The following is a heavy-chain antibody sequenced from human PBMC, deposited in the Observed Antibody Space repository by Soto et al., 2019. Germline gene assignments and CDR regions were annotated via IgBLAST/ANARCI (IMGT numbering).Heavy chain of an antibody. CDR3: ARDRYYDNSGRYYYYYGMDV. V-gene: IGHV4-59*01. Sequence: SETLSLTCTVSGTSINSYYWSWIRQPPGKGLEWIGYIFYSGSTNYNPSLKSRVTVSVDTSKNQFSLKLSSVTAADKAVYYCARDRYYDNSGRYYYYYGMDVWGQGTTGTVSS. CDR1: GTSINSYY. D-gene: IGHD3-22*01. CDR2: IFYSGST. J-gene: IGHJ6*02.